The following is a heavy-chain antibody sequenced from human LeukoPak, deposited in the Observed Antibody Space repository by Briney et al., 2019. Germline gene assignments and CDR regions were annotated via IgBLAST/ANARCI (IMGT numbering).Heavy chain of an antibody. CDR2: IIPIFGTA. J-gene: IGHJ6*03. CDR1: GYTFSSYA. Sequence: SVKVSCKASGYTFSSYAISWVRQAPGQGLEWMGGIIPIFGTANYAQKFQGRVTITADESTSTAYMELSSLRSEDTAVYYCASAITFGGVIAPVFYYMDVWGKGTTVTISS. V-gene: IGHV1-69*13. D-gene: IGHD3-16*02. CDR3: ASAITFGGVIAPVFYYMDV.